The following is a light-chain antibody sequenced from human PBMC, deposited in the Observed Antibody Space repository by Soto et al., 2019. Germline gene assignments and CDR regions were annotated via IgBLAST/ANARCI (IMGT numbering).Light chain of an antibody. CDR1: SSDVGGYNF. J-gene: IGLJ1*01. CDR2: DVS. V-gene: IGLV2-11*01. Sequence: QSALTQPRSVSGSPGQSVTISCTGTSSDVGGYNFVSWYQHHPGKAPKLMIYDVSNRPSGVPDRFSGSKSGNTSSLTISGLQAEDEADYYCCSYAGTYTYVFGTGTKLTAL. CDR3: CSYAGTYTYV.